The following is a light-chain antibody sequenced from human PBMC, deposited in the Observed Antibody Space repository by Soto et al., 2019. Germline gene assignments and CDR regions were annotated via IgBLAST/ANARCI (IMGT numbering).Light chain of an antibody. CDR1: SSNIGNNY. V-gene: IGLV1-51*02. CDR3: GTWDSSLSVSHV. Sequence: QSALTQPPSVSAAPGQKVTISCSGSSSNIGNNYVSWYQQLPGTAPKLLIYENNKRPSGIPDRFSGSKSGTSATLGITGLQTGDEADYYCGTWDSSLSVSHVFGTGTKVTV. CDR2: ENN. J-gene: IGLJ1*01.